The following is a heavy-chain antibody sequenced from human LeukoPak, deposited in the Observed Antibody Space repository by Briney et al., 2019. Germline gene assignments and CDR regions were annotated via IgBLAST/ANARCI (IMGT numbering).Heavy chain of an antibody. CDR1: GGSFNDYY. CDR2: INHSGST. Sequence: SETLSLTCAVHGGSFNDYYGSWFRQPPGKGLEWIGEINHSGSTNYNPSLKSRVTISVDTSKNQFSLKLSSVTAADTAVYYCAYSSDYQQRWGQGTLVTVSS. V-gene: IGHV4-34*01. J-gene: IGHJ1*01. CDR3: AYSSDYQQR. D-gene: IGHD3-22*01.